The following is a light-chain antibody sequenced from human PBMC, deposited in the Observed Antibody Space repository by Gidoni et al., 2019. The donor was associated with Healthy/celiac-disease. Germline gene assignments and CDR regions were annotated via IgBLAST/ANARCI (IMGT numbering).Light chain of an antibody. V-gene: IGKV1-5*01. CDR2: DAS. Sequence: DIQMTQSPSTLSASVGDRVTITCRASQRISSWLAWYQQKPGKAPKLLIYDASSLERGVPSRFSGSGSGTEFTLTISSLQPDDFATYYCQQYNTFPRTFGQGTKVEIK. J-gene: IGKJ1*01. CDR1: QRISSW. CDR3: QQYNTFPRT.